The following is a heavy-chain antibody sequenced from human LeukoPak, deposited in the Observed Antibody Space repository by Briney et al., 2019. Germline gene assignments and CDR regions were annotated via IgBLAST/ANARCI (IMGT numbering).Heavy chain of an antibody. D-gene: IGHD1-26*01. J-gene: IGHJ3*02. V-gene: IGHV1-69*05. Sequence: ASVKVSCKASGGTFSSYAISWVRQAPGQGLEWMGGIIPIFGTANYAQKFQGRVTITTDESTSTAYMELSSLRSEDTAVYYCAREVVGTTTPSHAFDIWGQGTMVTVSS. CDR2: IIPIFGTA. CDR3: AREVVGTTTPSHAFDI. CDR1: GGTFSSYA.